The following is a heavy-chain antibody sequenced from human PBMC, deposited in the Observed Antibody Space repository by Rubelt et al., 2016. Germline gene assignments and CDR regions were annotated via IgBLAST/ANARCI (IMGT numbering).Heavy chain of an antibody. Sequence: AMHWVRQAPGKGLEWVALMSSDGSKTYYADSVKGRFTISRDNSKNTLYLQMNSLRAEDTAVYYCARDNARWLPESFDYWGQGTLVTVSS. J-gene: IGHJ4*02. D-gene: IGHD5-24*01. CDR3: ARDNARWLPESFDY. CDR2: MSSDGSKT. V-gene: IGHV3-30*04. CDR1: A.